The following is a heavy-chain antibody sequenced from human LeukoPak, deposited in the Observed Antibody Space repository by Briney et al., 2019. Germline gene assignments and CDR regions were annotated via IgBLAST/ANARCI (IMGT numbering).Heavy chain of an antibody. Sequence: PGGSLRLSCAASGFTFSSYWMTWFRQAPGKGLEWVANISPDAGTKYYVASVQGRFTISRDNAKNSPYLQMSSLRADDTALYFCSRDVSRNTPDFWGQGTLVSVSS. D-gene: IGHD2-2*01. CDR1: GFTFSSYW. CDR2: ISPDAGTK. J-gene: IGHJ4*02. V-gene: IGHV3-7*01. CDR3: SRDVSRNTPDF.